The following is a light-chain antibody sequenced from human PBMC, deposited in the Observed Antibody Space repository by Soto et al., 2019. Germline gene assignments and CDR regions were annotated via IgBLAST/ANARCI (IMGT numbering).Light chain of an antibody. CDR3: QQRHMWPIT. J-gene: IGKJ5*01. CDR2: GAS. Sequence: IVLTQSPATLSFSPGSRSTLYNRASQSVSSNLAWYQQRPGQAPRLLIYGASTRATGIPARFSGSGSGTDFTLTISSLEPEDSAVYYCQQRHMWPITFGQGTRLEI. V-gene: IGKV3-11*01. CDR1: QSVSSN.